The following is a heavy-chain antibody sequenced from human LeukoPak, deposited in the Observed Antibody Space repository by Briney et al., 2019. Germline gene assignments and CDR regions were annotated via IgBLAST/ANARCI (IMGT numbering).Heavy chain of an antibody. Sequence: QAGGSLRLSCAASGFTFTRFSMHWVRQAPGKGLEWVAVISYDGTNEYSADSVKGRFAISRDNSKNTLYLQMNSLRSDDTAVYYCARGGYSSSWYWGQGTLVTVSS. CDR3: ARGGYSSSWY. J-gene: IGHJ4*02. CDR2: ISYDGTNE. V-gene: IGHV3-30*09. D-gene: IGHD6-13*01. CDR1: GFTFTRFS.